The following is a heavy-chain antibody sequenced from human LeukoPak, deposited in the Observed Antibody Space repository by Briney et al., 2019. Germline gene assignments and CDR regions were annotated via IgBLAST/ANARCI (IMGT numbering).Heavy chain of an antibody. CDR1: GYSFTCYW. V-gene: IGHV5-51*01. J-gene: IGHJ4*02. D-gene: IGHD6-13*01. CDR2: IYPGDSDT. CDR3: ARADSSSWSHFDY. Sequence: GESLKISCKGSGYSFTCYWIGWVRQMPGKGLEWMGIIYPGDSDTRCSPSFQGQVTISADKSISTAYLQWSSLKASDTAMYYCARADSSSWSHFDYWGQGTLVTVSS.